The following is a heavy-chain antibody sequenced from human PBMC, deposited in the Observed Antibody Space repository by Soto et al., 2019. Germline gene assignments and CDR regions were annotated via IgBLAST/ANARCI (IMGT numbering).Heavy chain of an antibody. CDR1: GGSISTYF. CDR3: ARDRIAAYATGVAFAF. Sequence: QVQLQQSGPGLVKPSETLSLTCAVSGGSISTYFWNWLRQPPGKGLEWIGHISDSGRILYNPSLMMRVTLSLDRSKTPLSLRLSSGTAADTAVYYSARDRIAAYATGVAFAFWGQGKGVTVPS. V-gene: IGHV4-59*01. D-gene: IGHD2-21*01. J-gene: IGHJ3*01. CDR2: ISDSGRI.